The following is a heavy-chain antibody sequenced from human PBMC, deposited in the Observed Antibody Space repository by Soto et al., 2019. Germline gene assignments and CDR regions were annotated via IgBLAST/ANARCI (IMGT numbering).Heavy chain of an antibody. D-gene: IGHD2-21*02. J-gene: IGHJ4*02. Sequence: PGGSLRLSCAASGFTFSSYGMHWVRQAPGKGLEWVAVISYDGSNKYYADSVKGRFTISRDNSKNTLYLQMNSLRAEDTAVYYCAKELVVVTAPTEENDYWGQGTLVTVSS. V-gene: IGHV3-30*18. CDR1: GFTFSSYG. CDR2: ISYDGSNK. CDR3: AKELVVVTAPTEENDY.